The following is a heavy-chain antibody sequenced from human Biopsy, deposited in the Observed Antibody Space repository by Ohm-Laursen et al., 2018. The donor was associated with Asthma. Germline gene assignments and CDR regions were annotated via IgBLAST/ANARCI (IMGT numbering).Heavy chain of an antibody. CDR2: ISYDGSSI. Sequence: SLRLSCAAPRFTYEMHWFRQAPGKGLEWVAFISYDGSSIYYADSVKGRFTISRDNSKNTLSLQMNSLTAEDTAVYYCAREGVAGTHIEDWGQGTLVTVSS. CDR1: RFTYE. V-gene: IGHV3-30-3*01. J-gene: IGHJ4*02. D-gene: IGHD6-19*01. CDR3: AREGVAGTHIED.